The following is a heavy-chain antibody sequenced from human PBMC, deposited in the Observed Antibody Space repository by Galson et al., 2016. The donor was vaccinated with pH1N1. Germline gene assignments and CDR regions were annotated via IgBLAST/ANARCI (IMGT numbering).Heavy chain of an antibody. CDR1: GYKFVSCW. V-gene: IGHV5-51*03. J-gene: IGHJ4*02. Sequence: QSGAEVKKPGESLKISCKASGYKFVSCWIGWVRQMLGKGLDWMGIINPDDANVIYSPSFQGLVTMSADKSTRTAFLHWTTLEASESAVYYWARLRAISPYYFDGTGNSLDFWGQGTLVTVSS. CDR3: ARLRAISPYYFDGTGNSLDF. CDR2: INPDDANV. D-gene: IGHD3-22*01.